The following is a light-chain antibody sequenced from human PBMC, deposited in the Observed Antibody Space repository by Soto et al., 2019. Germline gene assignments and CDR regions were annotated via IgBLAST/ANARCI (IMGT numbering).Light chain of an antibody. CDR2: QVN. V-gene: IGLV2-14*01. Sequence: SALAQPASVSGSPGQSVTISCTGPRSDIGDSNFISWYQHSPGKAPRLLIYQVNNRPSGVSGRFSGSKAGNTASLTISGLLDDDEADYFCASFRSGTILVFGSGTKVTVL. J-gene: IGLJ1*01. CDR1: RSDIGDSNF. CDR3: ASFRSGTILV.